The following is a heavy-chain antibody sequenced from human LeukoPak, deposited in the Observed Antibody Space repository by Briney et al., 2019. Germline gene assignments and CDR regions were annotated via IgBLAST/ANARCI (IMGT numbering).Heavy chain of an antibody. Sequence: ASVKVSCTASGYTFTSYYMHWVRQAPGQGLEWMGIINPSGGSTSYAQKFQGRVTMTRDTSTSTVYMELSSLRSEDTAVYYCAREEAGTYAFDIWGQGTMVTVSS. CDR2: INPSGGST. CDR3: AREEAGTYAFDI. J-gene: IGHJ3*02. V-gene: IGHV1-46*01. CDR1: GYTFTSYY. D-gene: IGHD6-25*01.